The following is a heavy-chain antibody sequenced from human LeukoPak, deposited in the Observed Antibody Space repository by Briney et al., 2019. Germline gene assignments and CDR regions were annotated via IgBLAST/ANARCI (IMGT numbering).Heavy chain of an antibody. J-gene: IGHJ4*02. V-gene: IGHV1-2*02. CDR3: ARVMIVGATTDY. D-gene: IGHD1-26*01. Sequence: ASVKVSCKASGYTFTGYYMHWVRQAPGQGLEWMGWINPNSGGINYARKFQGRVTMTRDTSISTAYMELSRLRSDDTAVYYCARVMIVGATTDYWGQGTLVTVSS. CDR1: GYTFTGYY. CDR2: INPNSGGI.